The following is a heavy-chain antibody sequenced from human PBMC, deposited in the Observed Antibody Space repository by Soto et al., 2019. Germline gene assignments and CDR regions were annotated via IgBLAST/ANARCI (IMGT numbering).Heavy chain of an antibody. CDR1: GFTFDDYA. CDR2: ISWNSGSI. Sequence: PGGSLRLSCAASGFTFDDYAMHWVRQAPGKGLEWVSGISWNSGSIDYADSVKGRFTISRDNAKNSLYLQMNSLRAEDTALYYCAKISRVRDYDILTGHHAAFDYWGQGTLVTVSS. CDR3: AKISRVRDYDILTGHHAAFDY. J-gene: IGHJ4*02. D-gene: IGHD3-9*01. V-gene: IGHV3-9*01.